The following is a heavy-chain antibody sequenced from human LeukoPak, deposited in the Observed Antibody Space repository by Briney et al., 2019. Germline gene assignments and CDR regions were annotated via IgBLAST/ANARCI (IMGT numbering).Heavy chain of an antibody. V-gene: IGHV3-53*04. CDR3: ASDSSGYYDAIDI. CDR2: IYSGGST. CDR1: GFTVSSNY. D-gene: IGHD3-22*01. J-gene: IGHJ3*02. Sequence: GGSLRLSCAASGFTVSSNYMSWVRQAPGKGLEWVSVIYSGGSTYYADSVKGRFTISRHNSKNTLYLQMNSLRAEDTAVYYCASDSSGYYDAIDIWGQGTMVTVSS.